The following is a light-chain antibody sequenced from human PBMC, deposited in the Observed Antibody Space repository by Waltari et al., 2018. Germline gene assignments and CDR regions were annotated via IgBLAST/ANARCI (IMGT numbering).Light chain of an antibody. V-gene: IGKV1-33*01. CDR3: QHYNNIPYT. CDR2: DAS. CDR1: KDISKN. J-gene: IGKJ2*01. Sequence: IQMTQSQSPLSAPIGDRVTITCRASKDISKNLSWFQERPGKAPKLLIYDASNLEAGVPSRFSGTGSGTDFSLTISSLQPEDSATYYCQHYNNIPYTFSRGTKLQIK.